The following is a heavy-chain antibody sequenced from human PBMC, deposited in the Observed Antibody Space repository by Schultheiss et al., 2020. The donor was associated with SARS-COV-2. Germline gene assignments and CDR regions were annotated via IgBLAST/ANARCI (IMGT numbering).Heavy chain of an antibody. CDR2: INPNSGGT. V-gene: IGHV1-2*02. J-gene: IGHJ6*02. CDR3: ARHYGSGTPYYYGMDV. Sequence: ASVKVSCKASGYTFTGHYMHWVRQAPGQGLEWMGWINPNSGGTNHAQKFQGRVTMTRDTSISTAYMELSRLRSDDTAVYYCARHYGSGTPYYYGMDVWGQGTTVTVSS. CDR1: GYTFTGHY. D-gene: IGHD3-10*01.